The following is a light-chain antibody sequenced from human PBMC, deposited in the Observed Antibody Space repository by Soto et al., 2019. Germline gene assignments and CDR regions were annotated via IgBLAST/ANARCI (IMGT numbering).Light chain of an antibody. CDR2: GVS. Sequence: PGERVTLSCRASQSVSSSYLTWYQQKPGQAPRLLIYGVSTRATGIPDRFSGSGSGTDFSLTISRLEPEDFALYYCQQYFTSPLTFGGGTKVEIK. CDR3: QQYFTSPLT. V-gene: IGKV3-20*01. CDR1: QSVSSSY. J-gene: IGKJ4*01.